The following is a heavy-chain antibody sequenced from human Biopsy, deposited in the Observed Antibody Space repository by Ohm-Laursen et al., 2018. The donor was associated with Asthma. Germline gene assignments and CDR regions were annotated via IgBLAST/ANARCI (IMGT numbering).Heavy chain of an antibody. D-gene: IGHD1-14*01. V-gene: IGHV2-5*01. J-gene: IGHJ3*02. CDR3: ARIPEVGTNSFDI. CDR1: RFSLTKSGVG. Sequence: TQTLTLTGTFSRFSLTKSGVGVGWIRQPPREAPDWLALIYWNGDKHYSPSLRSRLSITKDTSRNQVVLTMTNVDPVDTATYFCARIPEVGTNSFDIWGQGTMVTVSS. CDR2: IYWNGDK.